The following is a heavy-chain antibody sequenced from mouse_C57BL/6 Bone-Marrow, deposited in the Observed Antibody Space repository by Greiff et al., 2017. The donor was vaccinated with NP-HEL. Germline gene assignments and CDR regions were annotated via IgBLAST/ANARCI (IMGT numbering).Heavy chain of an antibody. Sequence: VMLVESGPGLVAPSQSLSITCTVSGFSLTSYAISWVRQPPGKGLEWLGVIWTGGGTNYNSALKSRLSISKDNAKSQVFLKMNSLQTDDTARYYCARNEGITTVDYAMDYWGQGTSVTVSS. CDR3: ARNEGITTVDYAMDY. V-gene: IGHV2-9-1*01. CDR1: GFSLTSYA. J-gene: IGHJ4*01. D-gene: IGHD1-1*01. CDR2: IWTGGGT.